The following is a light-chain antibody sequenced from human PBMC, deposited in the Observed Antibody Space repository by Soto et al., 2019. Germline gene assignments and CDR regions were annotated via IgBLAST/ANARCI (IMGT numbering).Light chain of an antibody. CDR2: GAS. Sequence: EVVMTQSPATLSVSPGERATLSCRASQSVGSNFAWYQQKPGQAPRLLIYGASTRATDIPGRFSGSGSGTEFTLTISSLQSEDVEVYYCQQYTNWPRTFGQGTKVEIK. CDR3: QQYTNWPRT. J-gene: IGKJ1*01. V-gene: IGKV3-15*01. CDR1: QSVGSN.